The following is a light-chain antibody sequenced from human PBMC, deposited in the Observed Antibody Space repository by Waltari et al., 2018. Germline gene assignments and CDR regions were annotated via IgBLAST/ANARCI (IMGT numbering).Light chain of an antibody. CDR2: DAS. J-gene: IGKJ2*02. CDR3: QQRTNWPRT. CDR1: QTISTY. V-gene: IGKV3-11*01. Sequence: EIVLTQSPATLSLSPGEGATLSCRASQTISTYLAWYQQKAGKAPRLLIYDASKRATCIPARFSGSGSGTDFTLTISSLEPEDFALYYCQQRTNWPRTFGQGTKLEIK.